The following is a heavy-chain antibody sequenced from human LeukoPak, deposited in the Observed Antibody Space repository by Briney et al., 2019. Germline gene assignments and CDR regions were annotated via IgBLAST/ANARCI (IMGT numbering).Heavy chain of an antibody. Sequence: GGSLRLSCTASGFAFSTYAMSWVRQAPGKGLEWVSSISSSGEFTYYIDSLKGRFTISRDNSKNTLYLQMSGLRAEDTALYYCAKDRLNYYHISGSYYERNGDFWGRGTLVTVSS. V-gene: IGHV3-23*01. D-gene: IGHD3-22*01. CDR3: AKDRLNYYHISGSYYERNGDF. CDR2: ISSSGEFT. J-gene: IGHJ4*02. CDR1: GFAFSTYA.